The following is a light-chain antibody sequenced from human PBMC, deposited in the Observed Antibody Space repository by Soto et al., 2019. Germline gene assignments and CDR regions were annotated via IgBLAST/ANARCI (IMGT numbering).Light chain of an antibody. Sequence: QSVLTQPPSVSGAPGQSVTIVCTGSSSNIGAGYDVHWYQHLPGTAPKLLIYGNSNRPSGVPDRFSGSKSGTSASLAITGLQAEDEADYYCQSYDSSLSGYVFGTGTKVTVL. CDR1: SSNIGAGYD. CDR2: GNS. V-gene: IGLV1-40*01. CDR3: QSYDSSLSGYV. J-gene: IGLJ1*01.